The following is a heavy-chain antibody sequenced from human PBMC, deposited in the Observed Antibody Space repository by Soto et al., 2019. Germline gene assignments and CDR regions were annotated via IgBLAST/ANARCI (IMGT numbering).Heavy chain of an antibody. J-gene: IGHJ3*02. CDR2: INPSGGST. Sequence: QVQLVQSGAEVKKPGASVKGSCKAAGYTFTSYYMHWVRQAPGQGREGMGIINPSGGSTSYAQKFQSTVTMTRDTSTSTVYMELSSLRSEDTAVYYCARESYGDLRAFDIWGQGTMVTVSS. CDR3: ARESYGDLRAFDI. D-gene: IGHD4-17*01. CDR1: GYTFTSYY. V-gene: IGHV1-46*01.